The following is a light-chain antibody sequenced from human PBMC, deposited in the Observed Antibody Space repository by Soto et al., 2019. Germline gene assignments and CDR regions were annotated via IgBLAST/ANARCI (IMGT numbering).Light chain of an antibody. CDR1: QSVSSN. Sequence: EIVMTQSPATLSVSPGERATLSCRASQSVSSNLAWYQQKPGQAPRLLIYGASTRATGIPARFSGSGSGTEXXXTXXSXQSEDFAVYYCXQYNNWPPWTFGQGTKVEIK. J-gene: IGKJ1*01. V-gene: IGKV3-15*01. CDR3: XQYNNWPPWT. CDR2: GAS.